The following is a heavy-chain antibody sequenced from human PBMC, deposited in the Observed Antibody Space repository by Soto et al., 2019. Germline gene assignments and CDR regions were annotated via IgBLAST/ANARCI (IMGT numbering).Heavy chain of an antibody. CDR2: INAGNGNT. D-gene: IGHD3-22*01. Sequence: ASVKVSCKASGYTFTSYAMHWVRQAPGQRLEWMGWINAGNGNTKYSQKFQGRVTITRDTSASTAYMELSSLRSEDTAVYYCARGRGYYYDGTPLVPWGQGTLVTVS. V-gene: IGHV1-3*01. J-gene: IGHJ5*02. CDR3: ARGRGYYYDGTPLVP. CDR1: GYTFTSYA.